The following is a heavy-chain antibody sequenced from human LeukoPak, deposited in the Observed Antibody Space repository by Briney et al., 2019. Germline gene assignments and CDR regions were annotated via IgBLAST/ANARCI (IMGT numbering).Heavy chain of an antibody. V-gene: IGHV3-30-3*01. Sequence: PGGSLRLSCAASGFTFNTFWMSWVRQAPGKGLEWVAVISYDGSNKYYADSVKGRFTISRDNSKNTLYLQMNSLRAEDTAVYYCARPPGSFSATDAFDIWGQGTMVTVSS. D-gene: IGHD6-25*01. J-gene: IGHJ3*02. CDR1: GFTFNTFW. CDR2: ISYDGSNK. CDR3: ARPPGSFSATDAFDI.